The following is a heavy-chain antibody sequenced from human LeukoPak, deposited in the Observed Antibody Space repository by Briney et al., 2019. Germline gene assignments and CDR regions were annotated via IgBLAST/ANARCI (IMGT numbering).Heavy chain of an antibody. CDR2: INSDGSST. Sequence: GGSLRLSCAASGFTFSSYWMHWVRQAPGKGLVWVSRINSDGSSTSYADSVKGRFTISRDNAKNTLYLQMNSLRAEDTAVYYCARGGLSTYYYDSSGYLFDYWGQGTLVTVSS. CDR3: ARGGLSTYYYDSSGYLFDY. V-gene: IGHV3-74*01. CDR1: GFTFSSYW. J-gene: IGHJ4*02. D-gene: IGHD3-22*01.